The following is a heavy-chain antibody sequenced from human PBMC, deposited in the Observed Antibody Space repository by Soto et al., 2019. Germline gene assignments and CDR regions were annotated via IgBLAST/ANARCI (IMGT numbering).Heavy chain of an antibody. J-gene: IGHJ6*02. CDR2: ISNSSSYT. CDR3: ARDRRVPAASSSYYFSYYGMDL. Sequence: GGSLRLSCAASGFTFSDYYMSWIRQAPGKGLEWVSYISNSSSYTNYADSVMGRFTISRDNAKRSLYLQMNSLRAEDTAVYYCARDRRVPAASSSYYFSYYGMDLWGQGTTVTVSS. CDR1: GFTFSDYY. D-gene: IGHD2-2*01. V-gene: IGHV3-11*06.